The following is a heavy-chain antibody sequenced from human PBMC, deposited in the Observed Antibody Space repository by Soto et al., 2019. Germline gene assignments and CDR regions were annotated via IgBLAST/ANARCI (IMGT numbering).Heavy chain of an antibody. CDR2: IYYSGST. D-gene: IGHD2-21*02. CDR1: IYCISSRRYD. CDR3: ARQRTSVVTQAYFDV. V-gene: IGHV4-39*01. Sequence: ETLYITCTVTIYCISSRRYDWGWIRQPPGKGLEWIGSIYYSGSTYNNPSLRSRVSMSIDTSKDQFSLKLKSVTAADTALYFCARQRTSVVTQAYFDVWGPGSPVTVSS. J-gene: IGHJ4*02.